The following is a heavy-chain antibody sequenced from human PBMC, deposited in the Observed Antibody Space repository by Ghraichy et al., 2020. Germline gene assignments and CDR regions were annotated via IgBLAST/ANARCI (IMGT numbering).Heavy chain of an antibody. CDR3: ATEADSTTNIDC. D-gene: IGHD1-14*01. J-gene: IGHJ4*02. CDR1: GFIFKNAW. Sequence: GGSLRLSCAGSGFIFKNAWMNWVRQAPGKRLEWVGRIKSTADGGTIDYAAPVRGRFTISRDDSQSTLYLQMESLQIEDNGVYFCATEADSTTNIDCWGQGQLVTVSS. CDR2: IKSTADGGTI. V-gene: IGHV3-15*07.